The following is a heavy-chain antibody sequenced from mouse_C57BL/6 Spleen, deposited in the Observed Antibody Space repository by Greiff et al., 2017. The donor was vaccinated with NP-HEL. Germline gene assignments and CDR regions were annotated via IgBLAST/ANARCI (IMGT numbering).Heavy chain of an antibody. CDR1: GYSFTGYY. V-gene: IGHV1-42*01. D-gene: IGHD2-5*01. CDR3: ARNAYYSKGFDY. Sequence: VQLQQSGPELVKPGASVKISCKASGYSFTGYYMNWVKQSPEKSLEWIGEINPSTGGTTYNQKFKDKATLTVDKSSSTAYMQLKSLTSEDSAVYYFARNAYYSKGFDYWGQGTTLTVSS. CDR2: INPSTGGT. J-gene: IGHJ2*01.